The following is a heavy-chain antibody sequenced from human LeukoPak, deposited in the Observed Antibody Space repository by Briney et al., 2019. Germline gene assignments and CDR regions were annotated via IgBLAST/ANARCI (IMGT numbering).Heavy chain of an antibody. V-gene: IGHV3-30*18. Sequence: PGGSLRLSCAASGFTFSSYGMHWVRQAPGKGLEWVAVISYDGSNKYYTDSVKGRFTISRDSSNNTLYLQMNSLRAEDTAVYYCAKDREQQLPRYYFDYWGQGTLVTVSS. CDR1: GFTFSSYG. D-gene: IGHD6-13*01. CDR2: ISYDGSNK. J-gene: IGHJ4*02. CDR3: AKDREQQLPRYYFDY.